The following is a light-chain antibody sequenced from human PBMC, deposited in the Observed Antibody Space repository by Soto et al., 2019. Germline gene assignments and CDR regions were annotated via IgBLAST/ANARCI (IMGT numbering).Light chain of an antibody. J-gene: IGKJ1*01. Sequence: DIQMTQSPSSLSASLGDRVTITCQASQAISKYLHWYHQRPGKAPILVIYDASNLEAGAPSRFSGGGSGTSFTLTISRLEPEDFVMFYCYQYGSTPPTFGQGTKVEIK. CDR2: DAS. CDR3: YQYGSTPPT. CDR1: QAISKY. V-gene: IGKV1-33*01.